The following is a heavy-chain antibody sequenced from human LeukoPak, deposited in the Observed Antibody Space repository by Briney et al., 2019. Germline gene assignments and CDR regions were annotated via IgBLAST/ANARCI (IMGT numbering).Heavy chain of an antibody. Sequence: SVNVSCKASGGTFSSYAISWVRQAPGQGLEWMGGIIPIFGTANYAQKFQGRVTITADESTSTAYMELSSLRSEDTAVYYCARVGYCSSTSCYLDYYYMDAWGKGTTVTVSS. D-gene: IGHD2-2*03. CDR3: ARVGYCSSTSCYLDYYYMDA. J-gene: IGHJ6*03. CDR2: IIPIFGTA. V-gene: IGHV1-69*13. CDR1: GGTFSSYA.